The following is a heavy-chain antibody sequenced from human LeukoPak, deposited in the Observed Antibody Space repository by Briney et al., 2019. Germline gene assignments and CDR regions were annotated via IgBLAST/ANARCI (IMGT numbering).Heavy chain of an antibody. CDR3: AKPLWLGGFDY. CDR2: ISYDGSNK. V-gene: IGHV3-30*18. Sequence: PGGSLRLSCAASGFTFSSYGMYWVRQAPGKGLEWVAVISYDGSNKYYADSVKGRFTISRDNSKNTLYLQMNSLRAEDTAVYYCAKPLWLGGFDYWGQGTLVTVSS. J-gene: IGHJ4*02. CDR1: GFTFSSYG. D-gene: IGHD3-10*01.